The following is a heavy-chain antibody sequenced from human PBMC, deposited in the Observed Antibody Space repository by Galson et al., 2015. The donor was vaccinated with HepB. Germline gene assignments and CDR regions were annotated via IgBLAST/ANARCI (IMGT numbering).Heavy chain of an antibody. CDR3: ARVYYDFWSGYPPKGWFDP. J-gene: IGHJ5*02. Sequence: TLSLTCTVSSGSISSGAHYWSWIRQHPGKGLEWVGHIYNSGSTFCNPSLKSRVTMSVDTSKNQFSLKLSSVTAADTAVYYCARVYYDFWSGYPPKGWFDPWGQGTLVTVSS. D-gene: IGHD3-3*01. CDR2: IYNSGST. CDR1: SGSISSGAHY. V-gene: IGHV4-31*03.